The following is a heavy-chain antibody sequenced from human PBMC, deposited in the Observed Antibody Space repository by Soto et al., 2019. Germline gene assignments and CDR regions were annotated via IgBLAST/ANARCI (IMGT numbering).Heavy chain of an antibody. CDR3: TRDGGRREDY. Sequence: GGSLRLSCTVSGFTFSSYSMNWVRQTPGKGLEWIAYISSVVTTTHYADSVRGRFTVTRDNDKDSMYLQMNSLRVEDTALYYCTRDGGRREDYWGQGAQVTVS. CDR2: ISSVVTTT. D-gene: IGHD6-25*01. J-gene: IGHJ4*02. V-gene: IGHV3-48*01. CDR1: GFTFSSYS.